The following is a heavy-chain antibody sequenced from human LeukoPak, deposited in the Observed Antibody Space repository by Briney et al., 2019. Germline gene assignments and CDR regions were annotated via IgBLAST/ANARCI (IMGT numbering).Heavy chain of an antibody. CDR2: ISSSGSTI. V-gene: IGHV3-11*01. CDR1: GFTFSDYY. J-gene: IGHJ4*02. CDR3: ARGPPRGYSYGQTHYFDY. Sequence: GGSLRLSCAASGFTFSDYYMSWIRQAPGKGLEWVSYISSSGSTIYYADSVKGRFTISRDNAKNSLYLQMNSLRAEDTAVYYCARGPPRGYSYGQTHYFDYWGQGTLVTVSS. D-gene: IGHD5-18*01.